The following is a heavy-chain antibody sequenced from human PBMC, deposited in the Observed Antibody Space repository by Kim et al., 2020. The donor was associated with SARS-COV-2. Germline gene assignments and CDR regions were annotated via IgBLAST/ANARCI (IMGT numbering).Heavy chain of an antibody. D-gene: IGHD3-3*01. CDR2: ISSSSSYI. Sequence: GGSLRLSCAASGFTFSSYSMNWVRQAPGKGLEWVSSISSSSSYIYYADSVKGRFTISRDNAKNSLYLQMNSLRAEDTAVYYCARVRDFLGGVLDYWGQGTLVTVSS. CDR3: ARVRDFLGGVLDY. CDR1: GFTFSSYS. V-gene: IGHV3-21*01. J-gene: IGHJ4*02.